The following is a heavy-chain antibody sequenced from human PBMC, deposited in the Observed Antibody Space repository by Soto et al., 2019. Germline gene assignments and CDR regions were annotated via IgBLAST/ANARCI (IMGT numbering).Heavy chain of an antibody. J-gene: IGHJ6*02. CDR2: IIPIFGTA. CDR3: ARALEYSSSSRYYYGMDV. CDR1: GGTFSSYA. V-gene: IGHV1-69*13. D-gene: IGHD6-6*01. Sequence: SVKVSCKASGGTFSSYAISWVRQAPGQGLEWMGGIIPIFGTANYAQKFQGRVTITADESTSTAYMELSSLRSEDTAVYYCARALEYSSSSRYYYGMDVWGQGTTVTVSS.